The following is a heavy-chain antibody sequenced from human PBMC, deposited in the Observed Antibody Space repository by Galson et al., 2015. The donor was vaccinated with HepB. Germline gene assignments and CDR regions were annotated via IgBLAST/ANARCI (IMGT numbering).Heavy chain of an antibody. CDR3: AKVRTGSSYVVDY. CDR1: GFTFGTYA. D-gene: IGHD1-26*01. V-gene: IGHV3-23*01. CDR2: LSGSGGST. J-gene: IGHJ4*02. Sequence: SLRLSCAASGFTFGTYAMSWVRQAPGKGLEWVSSLSGSGGSTYYANSVKGRFTISRDNSKNTLYLQMNSLRVEDTAVFYCAKVRTGSSYVVDYWGQGTLVTVSS.